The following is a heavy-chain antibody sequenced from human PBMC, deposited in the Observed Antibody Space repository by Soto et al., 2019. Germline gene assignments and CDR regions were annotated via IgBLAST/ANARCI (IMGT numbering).Heavy chain of an antibody. CDR3: TRAAHVLVRGVRYYYYGMDV. V-gene: IGHV3-15*07. J-gene: IGHJ6*02. Sequence: GGSLRLSCAASGFTFNNAWMNWVRQAPGKGLEWVGRIKSKTDGGTTDYAAPVKGRFIISRDDSKNTLYLQMYSLKTEDTAVYYCTRAAHVLVRGVRYYYYGMDVWGQGTTVTVSS. D-gene: IGHD3-10*01. CDR2: IKSKTDGGTT. CDR1: GFTFNNAW.